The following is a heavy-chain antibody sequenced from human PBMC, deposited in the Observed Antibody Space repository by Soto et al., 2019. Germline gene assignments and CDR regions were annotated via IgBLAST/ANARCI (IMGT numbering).Heavy chain of an antibody. CDR3: ARGGWRHIDY. Sequence: SETLSLTCSVSGGSISTYYWSWIRQPPGKGLEWIGYIYYSGSTNYNPSLKSRVTISVDTSKNQFSLKLSSVTAADTAVYYCARGGWRHIDYWGQGALVTVSS. CDR1: GGSISTYY. D-gene: IGHD3-3*01. J-gene: IGHJ4*02. CDR2: IYYSGST. V-gene: IGHV4-59*08.